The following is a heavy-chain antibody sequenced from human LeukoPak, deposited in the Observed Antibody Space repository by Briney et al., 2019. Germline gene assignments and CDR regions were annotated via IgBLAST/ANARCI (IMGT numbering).Heavy chain of an antibody. J-gene: IGHJ4*02. D-gene: IGHD3-3*02. CDR2: INSDGSST. CDR1: GFTFSSYW. CDR3: ARDQGGIYYFDY. Sequence: GGSLRLSCAASGFTFSSYWMHWVRQATGKGLVWVSRINSDGSSTSYADSVKGRFTISRYNAKNTLYLQMNSLRAEDTAVYYCARDQGGIYYFDYWGQGTLVTVSS. V-gene: IGHV3-74*01.